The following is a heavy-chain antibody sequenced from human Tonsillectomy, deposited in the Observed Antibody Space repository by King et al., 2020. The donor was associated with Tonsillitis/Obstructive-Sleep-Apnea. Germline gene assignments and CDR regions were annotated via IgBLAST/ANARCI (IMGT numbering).Heavy chain of an antibody. D-gene: IGHD6-13*01. Sequence: QLVQSGAEVKKPGASVKVSCKASGYTFTSYDINWVRQATGQGLEWMGWMNPNSGNTGYAQKFQGRVTMTRNTSISTAYMELSSLRSEDTAVYYCARVDSDRSSWYNYYYYYMDVWGKGTTVTVSS. CDR1: GYTFTSYD. CDR2: MNPNSGNT. J-gene: IGHJ6*03. V-gene: IGHV1-8*01. CDR3: ARVDSDRSSWYNYYYYYMDV.